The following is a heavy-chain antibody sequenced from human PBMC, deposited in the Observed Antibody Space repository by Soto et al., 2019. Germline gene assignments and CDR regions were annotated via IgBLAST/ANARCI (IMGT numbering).Heavy chain of an antibody. Sequence: GGSLRLSCAASGFTFSSYSMNWVRQAPGKGLEWVSSISSSSSYIYYADSVKGRFTISRDNAKNSLYLQMNSLRAEDTAVYYCARDPGGSAKLLGYYYMDVWGKGTTVTVSS. CDR1: GFTFSSYS. CDR3: ARDPGGSAKLLGYYYMDV. J-gene: IGHJ6*03. D-gene: IGHD2-15*01. CDR2: ISSSSSYI. V-gene: IGHV3-21*01.